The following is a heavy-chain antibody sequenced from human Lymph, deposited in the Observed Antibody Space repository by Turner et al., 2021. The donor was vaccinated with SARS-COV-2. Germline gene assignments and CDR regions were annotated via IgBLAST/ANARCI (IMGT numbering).Heavy chain of an antibody. V-gene: IGHV3-21*01. CDR1: GFTFSTYT. D-gene: IGHD5-12*01. J-gene: IGHJ4*02. CDR3: ASDGTNLGWLHPEYYFDY. Sequence: EVQLVESGGGLVKPGGSLRLSCAASGFTFSTYTMNWVRQAPGKGLEWVSSISSSSSYIYYADSVKGRFTISRDNAKNSLYLQMNSLRAEDTALYYCASDGTNLGWLHPEYYFDYWGQGTLVTVSS. CDR2: ISSSSSYI.